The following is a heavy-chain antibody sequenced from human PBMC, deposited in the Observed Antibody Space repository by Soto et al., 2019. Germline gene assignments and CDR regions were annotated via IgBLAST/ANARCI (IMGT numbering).Heavy chain of an antibody. D-gene: IGHD2-2*01. V-gene: IGHV1-2*04. CDR3: ARENCSSTSCNGGWFDP. CDR2: INPNSGGT. J-gene: IGHJ5*02. CDR1: GYTFTGYY. Sequence: ASVKVSCKASGYTFTGYYMHWVRQAPGQGLEWMGWINPNSGGTNYAQKFQGWVTMTRDTSISTAYMELSRLRSDDTAVYYCARENCSSTSCNGGWFDPWGQGTLVTVSS.